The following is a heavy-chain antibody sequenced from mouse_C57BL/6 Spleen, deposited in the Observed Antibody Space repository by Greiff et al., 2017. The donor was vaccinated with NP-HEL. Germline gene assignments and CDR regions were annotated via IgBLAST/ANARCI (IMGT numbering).Heavy chain of an antibody. CDR3: ARSPDYYGSSPRFAY. V-gene: IGHV1-54*01. Sequence: VKLQESGAELVRPGTSVKVSCKASGYAFTNYLIEWVKQRPGQGLEWIGVINPGSGGTNYNEKFKGKATLTADKSSSTAYMQLSSLTSEDSAVYFCARSPDYYGSSPRFAYWGQGTLVTVSA. CDR2: INPGSGGT. D-gene: IGHD1-1*01. CDR1: GYAFTNYL. J-gene: IGHJ3*01.